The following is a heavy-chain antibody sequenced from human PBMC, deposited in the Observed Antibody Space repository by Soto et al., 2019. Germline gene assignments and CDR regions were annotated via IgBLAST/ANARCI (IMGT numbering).Heavy chain of an antibody. D-gene: IGHD3-3*02. Sequence: EVQLLESGGGLVQPGGSLVLSCAASRFTFSSYAMSWVRQAPGKGLEWVSSISGGGNDAYYAASVKGRFTISKDNSQNTLYLQLSSLRADDTAVYYCARSLFLASTDTEPVDHWGQGALATVSS. CDR1: RFTFSSYA. CDR2: ISGGGNDA. J-gene: IGHJ4*02. V-gene: IGHV3-23*01. CDR3: ARSLFLASTDTEPVDH.